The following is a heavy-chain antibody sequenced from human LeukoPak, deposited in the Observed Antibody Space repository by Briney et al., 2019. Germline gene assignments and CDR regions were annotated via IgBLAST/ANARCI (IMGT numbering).Heavy chain of an antibody. D-gene: IGHD6-19*01. V-gene: IGHV3-21*01. J-gene: IGHJ4*02. CDR3: ARAYSSGWQFDY. CDR2: ISSSSSYI. Sequence: GGSLRLSCAASGFTFSTYSMSWVRQAPGKGLEWVSSISSSSSYIYYAVSVKGRFTISRDNAKNSLYLQMNSLRAEDTAVYYCARAYSSGWQFDYWGQGTLVTVSS. CDR1: GFTFSTYS.